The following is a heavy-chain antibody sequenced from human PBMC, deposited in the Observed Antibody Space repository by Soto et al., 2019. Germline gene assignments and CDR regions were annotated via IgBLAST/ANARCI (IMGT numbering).Heavy chain of an antibody. V-gene: IGHV4-59*01. J-gene: IGHJ4*02. CDR1: GGSISSYY. CDR2: IYYSGST. Sequence: SETLSLTCTVSGGSISSYYLSWIRQPPGKGLEWIGYIYYSGSTNYNPSLKSRVTISVDTSKNQFSLKLSSVTAADTAVYYCARERRPSYGDHRPFDYWGQGTLVTVSS. D-gene: IGHD4-17*01. CDR3: ARERRPSYGDHRPFDY.